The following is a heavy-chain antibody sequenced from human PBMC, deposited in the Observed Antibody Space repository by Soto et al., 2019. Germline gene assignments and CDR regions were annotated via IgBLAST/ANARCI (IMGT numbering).Heavy chain of an antibody. D-gene: IGHD3-16*01. Sequence: EVQLVESGGRLVQPGGSLRLSCAASGFTLSSYSMNWARQAPGKGLEWVSYISSSSSTKYYADSVKGRFTISRDNAKNALYLRMNSLGDEDTAVYYCVRGGAFKIDYWGQGTLVTVSS. CDR2: ISSSSSTK. J-gene: IGHJ4*02. CDR1: GFTLSSYS. V-gene: IGHV3-48*02. CDR3: VRGGAFKIDY.